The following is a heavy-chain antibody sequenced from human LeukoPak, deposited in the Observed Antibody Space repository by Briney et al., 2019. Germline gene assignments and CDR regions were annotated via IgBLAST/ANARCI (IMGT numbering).Heavy chain of an antibody. CDR3: ARDGDGYNLRCYYYYYMDV. J-gene: IGHJ6*03. V-gene: IGHV4-4*07. CDR1: GGSISSYY. CDR2: IYTSGST. D-gene: IGHD5-24*01. Sequence: SETLSLTCTVSGGSISSYYWSWIRQPAGKGLEWIGRIYTSGSTNYNPSLKSRVTMSVDTSKNQFSLKLSSVTAADTAVYYCARDGDGYNLRCYYYYYMDVWGKGTTVTVSS.